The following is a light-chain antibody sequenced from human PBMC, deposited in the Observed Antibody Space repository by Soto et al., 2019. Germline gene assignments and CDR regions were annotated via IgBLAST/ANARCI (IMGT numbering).Light chain of an antibody. J-gene: IGKJ1*01. CDR2: KAS. V-gene: IGKV1-5*03. Sequence: IQMSQSPSTLSGPVGDRVTNTCRASQTISSWLAWYQQKPGKAPKLLIYKASTLKSGVPSRFSGSGSGTEFTLTISSLQPDDFATYYCQHYNSYSEAFGQGTKVDIK. CDR1: QTISSW. CDR3: QHYNSYSEA.